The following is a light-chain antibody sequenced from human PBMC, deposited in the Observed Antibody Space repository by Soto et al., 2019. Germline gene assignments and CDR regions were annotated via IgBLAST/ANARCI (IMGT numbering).Light chain of an antibody. J-gene: IGKJ5*01. V-gene: IGKV3-11*01. CDR1: ESIGKF. Sequence: VVLTQSPATLSLSPWERATLSCRASESIGKFLAWYRQIPGQAPRLLIYDASNRATGIPDRFSGGGSGTDFTLTISSLEPEDFALYYCQQRSNMPPTFGQGTRLEN. CDR2: DAS. CDR3: QQRSNMPPT.